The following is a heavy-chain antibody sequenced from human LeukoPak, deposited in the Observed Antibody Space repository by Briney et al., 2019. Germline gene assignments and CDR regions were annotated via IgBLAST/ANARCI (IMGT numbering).Heavy chain of an antibody. D-gene: IGHD2-2*02. CDR1: GYTFTRYY. V-gene: IGHV1-46*01. J-gene: IGHJ3*02. Sequence: ASVKVSCKASGYTFTRYYIHWVRQAPGQGLEWMGIINPGGGRTSYAQKFQGRVTMTRDMSTSTVYMELSSLKSEDTAVYYCARAGGEAAAAIDAFDIWGQGTMVTVSS. CDR3: ARAGGEAAAAIDAFDI. CDR2: INPGGGRT.